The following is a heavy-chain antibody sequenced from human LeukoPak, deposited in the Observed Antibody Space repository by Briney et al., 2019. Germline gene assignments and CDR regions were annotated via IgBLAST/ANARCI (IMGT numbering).Heavy chain of an antibody. CDR3: TRDSESDYYGSGSYY. CDR2: IRSKAYGGTT. V-gene: IGHV3-49*04. D-gene: IGHD3-10*01. CDR1: GFTFGDYA. J-gene: IGHJ4*02. Sequence: GGSLRLSCTASGFTFGDYAMSWVRQAPGKGLEGVGFIRSKAYGGTTEYAASVKGRFTISRDDSKSIAYLQMNSLKTEDTAVYYCTRDSESDYYGSGSYYWGQGTLVTVSS.